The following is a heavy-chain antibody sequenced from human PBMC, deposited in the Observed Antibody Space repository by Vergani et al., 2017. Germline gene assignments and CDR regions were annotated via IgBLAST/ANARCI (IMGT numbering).Heavy chain of an antibody. Sequence: EVQLLESGGGLVQPGGSLRLSCAASGFTFSSYAMSWVRQAPGKGLEWVSAISGSGGSTYYADSVKGRFTISRDNSKNTLYLQMNSRRAEDTAGYYCAKTENYGDYVHYYYYMDVWGKGTTVTVSS. V-gene: IGHV3-23*01. CDR2: ISGSGGST. CDR1: GFTFSSYA. D-gene: IGHD4-17*01. J-gene: IGHJ6*03. CDR3: AKTENYGDYVHYYYYMDV.